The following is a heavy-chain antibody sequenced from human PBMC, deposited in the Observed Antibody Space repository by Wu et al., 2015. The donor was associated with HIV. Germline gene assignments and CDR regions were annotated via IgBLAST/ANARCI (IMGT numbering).Heavy chain of an antibody. D-gene: IGHD1-26*01. CDR2: IIPIFGTA. V-gene: IGHV1-69*18. Sequence: QVQLVQSGAEVKKPGASVKVSCKASGYTFTGYYMHWVRQAPGQGLEWMGRIIPIFGTANYAQKFQGRVTITADESTSTAYMELSSLRSEDTAVYYCASGSGGSYRDHLFAFDIWGQGTMVTVSS. J-gene: IGHJ3*02. CDR3: ASGSGGSYRDHLFAFDI. CDR1: GYTFTGYY.